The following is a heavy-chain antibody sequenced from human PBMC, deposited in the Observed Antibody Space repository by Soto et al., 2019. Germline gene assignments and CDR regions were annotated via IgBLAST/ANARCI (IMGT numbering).Heavy chain of an antibody. CDR1: GGTFSSYA. CDR2: IIPIFGTA. J-gene: IGHJ3*02. D-gene: IGHD6-19*01. Sequence: ASVKVSCKASGGTFSSYAISWVRQAPGQGLEWMGGIIPIFGTANYAQKFQGRVTITADKFTSTAYMELSSLRSEDTAVYYCARTMIAVAGSYAFDIWGQGTMVTVSS. CDR3: ARTMIAVAGSYAFDI. V-gene: IGHV1-69*06.